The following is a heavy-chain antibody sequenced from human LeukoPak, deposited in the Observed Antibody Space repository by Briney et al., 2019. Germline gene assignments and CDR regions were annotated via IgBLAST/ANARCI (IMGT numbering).Heavy chain of an antibody. Sequence: GGSLRLSCAASGFTFSSYDIHWVRQALGKGLEWVAVISSDGSNKYYADSVKGRFTISRDNSKNTLYLQMNSLRAEDTAVYYCARATEGLDYWGQGTLVTVSS. J-gene: IGHJ4*02. CDR1: GFTFSSYD. CDR2: ISSDGSNK. CDR3: ARATEGLDY. V-gene: IGHV3-30*03.